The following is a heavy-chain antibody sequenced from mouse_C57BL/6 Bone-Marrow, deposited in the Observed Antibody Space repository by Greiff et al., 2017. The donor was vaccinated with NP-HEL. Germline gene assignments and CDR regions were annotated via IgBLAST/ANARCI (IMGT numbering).Heavy chain of an antibody. D-gene: IGHD1-1*01. CDR1: GYTFTDYY. CDR3: ARGGYCYGRRDY. V-gene: IGHV1-26*01. Sequence: EVQLQQSGPELVKPGASVKISCKASGYTFTDYYMHWVKQSHGKSLEWIGDINPNNGGTSYNQKFKGKATLTVDKSSSTAYLELRSLTSEDAAVYECARGGYCYGRRDYWGEGTTLTVSS. J-gene: IGHJ2*01. CDR2: INPNNGGT.